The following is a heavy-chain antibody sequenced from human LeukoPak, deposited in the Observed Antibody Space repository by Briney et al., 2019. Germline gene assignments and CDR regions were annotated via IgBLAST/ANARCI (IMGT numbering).Heavy chain of an antibody. D-gene: IGHD6-19*01. CDR2: IRYDGSNK. CDR1: GFTFSSYG. J-gene: IGHJ5*02. Sequence: GGSLRLSCAASGFTFSSYGMHWVRQAPGKGLEWVAFIRYDGSNKYYADPVKGRFTISRDNSKNTLYLQMNSLRAEDTAVYYCAKDRSSGWYPRFDPWGQGTLVTVSS. V-gene: IGHV3-30*02. CDR3: AKDRSSGWYPRFDP.